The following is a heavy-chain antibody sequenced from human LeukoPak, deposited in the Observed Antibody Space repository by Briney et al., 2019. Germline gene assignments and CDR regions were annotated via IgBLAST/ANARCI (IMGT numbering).Heavy chain of an antibody. CDR1: GFTFISYD. J-gene: IGHJ6*02. D-gene: IGHD3-16*01. Sequence: GGSLRLSFAASGFTFISYDVHWVRQATGKGLEWVSAIGTAGDPYYPGSVKGRFTISRENDKNPLYLQMNSLRAGDTAVYYCARDWGYGMDVWGQGTTVTVSS. V-gene: IGHV3-13*05. CDR2: IGTAGDP. CDR3: ARDWGYGMDV.